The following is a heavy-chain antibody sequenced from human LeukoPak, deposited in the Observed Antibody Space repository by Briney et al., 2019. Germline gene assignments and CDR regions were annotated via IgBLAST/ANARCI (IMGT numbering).Heavy chain of an antibody. D-gene: IGHD5-12*01. CDR3: AKTRGYEYYFDY. J-gene: IGHJ4*02. V-gene: IGHV3-30*02. Sequence: PGGSLRLSCAASGFTFSSYGMHWVRQAPGKGLEWVAFIRYDGSNKYYADSVKGRFTISRDNSKNTLYLQMNSLRAEDTAVYYCAKTRGYEYYFDYWGQGTLVTVSS. CDR2: IRYDGSNK. CDR1: GFTFSSYG.